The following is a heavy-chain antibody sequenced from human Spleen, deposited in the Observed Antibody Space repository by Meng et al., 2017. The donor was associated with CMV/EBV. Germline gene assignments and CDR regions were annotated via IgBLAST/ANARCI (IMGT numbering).Heavy chain of an antibody. CDR2: MNPNSGNT. CDR3: AIGGRYDASARYYLDAYDI. V-gene: IGHV1-8*01. J-gene: IGHJ3*02. CDR1: GYTFTSYD. D-gene: IGHD3-22*01. Sequence: ASVKVSCKASGYTFTSYDINWVRQATGQGLEWMGWMNPNSGNTGYAQKFQGRVTMTRNTSISTAYMELSSLRSEDTAVYYCAIGGRYDASARYYLDAYDIWGQGTVVTVSS.